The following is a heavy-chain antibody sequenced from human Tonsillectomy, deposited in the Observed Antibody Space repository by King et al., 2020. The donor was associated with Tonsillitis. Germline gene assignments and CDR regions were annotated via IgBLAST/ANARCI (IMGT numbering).Heavy chain of an antibody. CDR1: GFTFSDHS. D-gene: IGHD3-22*01. CDR3: ARTPLQSYYNPGP. V-gene: IGHV3-72*01. CDR2: SKNRASGHTT. Sequence: VQLVESGGGLVQPGGSLRLSCAASGFTFSDHSMDWVRQAPGKGLEWVGRSKNRASGHTTEYAATVKGRFTISRDEGKNSLYLQMNSLRIEDTAVYYCARTPLQSYYNPGPGGRGTQVTVSS. J-gene: IGHJ1*01.